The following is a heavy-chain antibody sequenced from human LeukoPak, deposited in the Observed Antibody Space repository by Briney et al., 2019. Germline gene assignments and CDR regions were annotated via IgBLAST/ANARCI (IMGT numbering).Heavy chain of an antibody. V-gene: IGHV3-23*01. CDR3: AKDLGSMVRGVIITWVLDY. D-gene: IGHD3-10*01. CDR1: GFTFSSYA. J-gene: IGHJ4*02. CDR2: ISGSGGST. Sequence: GGSLRLSCAASGFTFSSYAMSWVRQAPGKGLEWVSAISGSGGSTYYADSVKGRFTISRDNSKNMLYLQMNSLRAEDTAVYYCAKDLGSMVRGVIITWVLDYWGQGTLVTVSS.